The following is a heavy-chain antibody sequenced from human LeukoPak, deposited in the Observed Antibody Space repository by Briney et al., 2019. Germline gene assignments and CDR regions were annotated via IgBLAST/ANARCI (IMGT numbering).Heavy chain of an antibody. CDR3: ASPADIVVVTAKVNDAFDI. Sequence: GGSLRLACAASGFTFSSYSMNWVRQAPGKGLEWVSHISSSSSTIYYADSVKGRFTISRDNAKNSLYLQMNSLRAEDTAVYYCASPADIVVVTAKVNDAFDIWGQGTMVTVSS. J-gene: IGHJ3*02. CDR1: GFTFSSYS. D-gene: IGHD2-21*02. CDR2: ISSSSSTI. V-gene: IGHV3-48*04.